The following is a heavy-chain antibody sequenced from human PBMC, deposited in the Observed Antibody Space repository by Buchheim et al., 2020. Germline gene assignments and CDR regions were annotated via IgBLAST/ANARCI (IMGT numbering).Heavy chain of an antibody. Sequence: QVQLVQSGAEVKKPGSSVKVSCKASGGTFSSYAISWVRQAPGQGLEWMGRIIPILGIANYAQKFKGRVTITADKSTSTAYLELSSLRSEDTAVYYCARARVYGSGSYYGDYWGQGTL. CDR2: IIPILGIA. V-gene: IGHV1-69*04. J-gene: IGHJ4*02. CDR3: ARARVYGSGSYYGDY. D-gene: IGHD3-10*01. CDR1: GGTFSSYA.